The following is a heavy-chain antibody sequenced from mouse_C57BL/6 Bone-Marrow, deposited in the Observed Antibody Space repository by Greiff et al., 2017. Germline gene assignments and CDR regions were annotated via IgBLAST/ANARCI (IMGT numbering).Heavy chain of an antibody. CDR1: GYTFTDYN. J-gene: IGHJ4*01. D-gene: IGHD1-1*01. V-gene: IGHV1-18*01. Sequence: EVKLMESGPELVKPGASVKIPCKASGYTFTDYNMDWVKQSHGKSLEWIGDINPNNGGTIYNQKFKGKATLTVDKSSSTAYMERLSLTSEDTAVYYCARRTTVVAGDYAMDYWGQGTSVTVSS. CDR3: ARRTTVVAGDYAMDY. CDR2: INPNNGGT.